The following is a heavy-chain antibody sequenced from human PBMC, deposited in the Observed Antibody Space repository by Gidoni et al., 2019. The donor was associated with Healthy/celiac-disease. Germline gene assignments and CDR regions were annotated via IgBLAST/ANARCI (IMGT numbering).Heavy chain of an antibody. Sequence: QVQLVQSGAEVKKPGASVKVSCKASGYTFTGYYMHWVRQAPGQGLEWMGWINPNRGGTNYAQKFQGRVTMTRDTSISTACMELSRLRSDDTAVYYCARGVWDYDFWSGYRNPMEGDAFDIWGQGTMVTVSS. V-gene: IGHV1-2*02. CDR2: INPNRGGT. D-gene: IGHD3-3*01. CDR1: GYTFTGYY. CDR3: ARGVWDYDFWSGYRNPMEGDAFDI. J-gene: IGHJ3*02.